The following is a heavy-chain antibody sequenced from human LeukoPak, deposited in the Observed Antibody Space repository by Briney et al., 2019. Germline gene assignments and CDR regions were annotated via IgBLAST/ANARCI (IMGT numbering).Heavy chain of an antibody. D-gene: IGHD3-3*01. CDR1: GLIFSNYG. CDR3: VRDFIFPFDI. J-gene: IGHJ3*02. Sequence: PGGSLRLSCAASGLIFSNYGMRWVRHAPGNGLEWVANIKQHGSEKYYVDSVKGRFTISRDNAKNPPYLQMNSLRAGGTAVYDCVRDFIFPFDIWGEGTVVTVSS. V-gene: IGHV3-7*01. CDR2: IKQHGSEK.